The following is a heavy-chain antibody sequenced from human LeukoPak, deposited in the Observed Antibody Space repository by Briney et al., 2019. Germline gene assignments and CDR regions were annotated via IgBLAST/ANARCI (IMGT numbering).Heavy chain of an antibody. CDR2: IYPGDSDT. D-gene: IGHD6-13*01. CDR3: ARSMGIAASDDDAFDI. CDR1: GYSFTSYW. J-gene: IGHJ3*02. Sequence: GESLKISCKGSGYSFTSYWIGWVRQMPGKGLEWMGIIYPGDSDTRYSPSFQGQVTISADKSISTAYLQWSSLKASDTAMYYCARSMGIAASDDDAFDIWGQGTMVTVSS. V-gene: IGHV5-51*01.